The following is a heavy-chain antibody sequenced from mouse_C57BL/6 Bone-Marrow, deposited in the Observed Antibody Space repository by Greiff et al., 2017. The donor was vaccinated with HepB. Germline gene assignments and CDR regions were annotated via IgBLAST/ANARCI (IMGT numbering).Heavy chain of an antibody. CDR2: IRSKSSNYAT. V-gene: IGHV10-3*01. Sequence: EVKLMESGGGLVQPKGSLKLSCAASGFTFNTYAMHWVRQAPGKGFEWVARIRSKSSNYATDYAGSVKDRFTISRDDSQSMLYLQMNTLKTEDTATYYCVRESYDGYLYYAMDYWGQGTSVTVSS. D-gene: IGHD2-3*01. J-gene: IGHJ4*01. CDR1: GFTFNTYA. CDR3: VRESYDGYLYYAMDY.